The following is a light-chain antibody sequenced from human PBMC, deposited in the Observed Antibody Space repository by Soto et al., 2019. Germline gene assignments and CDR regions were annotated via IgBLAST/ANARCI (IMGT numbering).Light chain of an antibody. CDR3: QQHDNSPWM. CDR1: QSVKTF. V-gene: IGKV3-11*01. Sequence: EIVLTQSPATLSLSPGERATLSCRASQSVKTFLVWYQQRPGQAPRLLIYGASNRATGIPARFSGSGSGTDFTLTISRLEPEDFAVYYCQQHDNSPWMFGQGTKVDIK. J-gene: IGKJ1*01. CDR2: GAS.